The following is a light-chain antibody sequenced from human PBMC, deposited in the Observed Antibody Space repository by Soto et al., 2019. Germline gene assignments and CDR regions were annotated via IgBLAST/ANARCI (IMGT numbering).Light chain of an antibody. J-gene: IGLJ1*01. CDR1: SSDVGADNY. V-gene: IGLV2-14*01. CDR2: EVT. Sequence: QSALTQPASVSGSPGQSITISCTGTSSDVGADNYVSWYQQHPGKAPKLIIYEVTNRPSGVSNRFPGSQSGNTASLTISGLQAEDGADYFCSSYTTSNTPLYVFGTGTKVTVL. CDR3: SSYTTSNTPLYV.